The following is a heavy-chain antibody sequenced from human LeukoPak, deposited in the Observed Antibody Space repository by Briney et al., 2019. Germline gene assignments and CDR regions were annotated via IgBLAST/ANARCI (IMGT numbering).Heavy chain of an antibody. CDR3: ARLSYWVFEI. Sequence: QSGGSLRLSCAATGLSVSSNFMSWVRQAPGKGLEWVSVIYGGGSTYYADSVKGRFTISRDTPKNTLYLQMNSLRVEDTSVYFCARLSYWVFEIWGQGTMVTVSS. CDR1: GLSVSSNF. J-gene: IGHJ3*02. CDR2: IYGGGST. D-gene: IGHD2-21*01. V-gene: IGHV3-53*01.